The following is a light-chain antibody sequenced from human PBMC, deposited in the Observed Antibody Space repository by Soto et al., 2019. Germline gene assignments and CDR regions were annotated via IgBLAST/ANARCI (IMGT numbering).Light chain of an antibody. CDR3: GSWDRSLRGWV. Sequence: QSVLTQTPSVSAAPGQKVTVSCSGSSSNIGNNHVSWYQYLPGTAPKVLIYDNNKRPSGIPDRFSGSKSATSATLDITGLQTGDEADYYCGSWDRSLRGWVFGGGTKLTVL. V-gene: IGLV1-51*01. CDR2: DNN. J-gene: IGLJ3*02. CDR1: SSNIGNNH.